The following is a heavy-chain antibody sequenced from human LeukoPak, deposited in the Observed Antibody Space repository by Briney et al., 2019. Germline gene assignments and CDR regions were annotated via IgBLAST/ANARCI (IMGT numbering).Heavy chain of an antibody. CDR2: IYYSGST. CDR3: ARALYDFWGTYYFDY. V-gene: IGHV4-61*08. D-gene: IGHD3-3*01. J-gene: IGHJ4*02. Sequence: SETLSLTCTVSGGSISSGDYYWSWIRQPPGKGLEWIGYIYYSGSTNYNPSLKSRVTISVDTSKNQFSLKLSSVTAADTAVYYCARALYDFWGTYYFDYWGQGTLVTVSS. CDR1: GGSISSGDYY.